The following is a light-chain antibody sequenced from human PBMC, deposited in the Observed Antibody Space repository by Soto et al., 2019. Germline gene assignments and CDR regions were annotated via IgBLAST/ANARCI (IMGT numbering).Light chain of an antibody. CDR1: QSVSNN. V-gene: IGKV3-15*01. CDR3: QQYNEWPLT. CDR2: HAS. J-gene: IGKJ4*01. Sequence: EIVMTQSPATLSVSPGVRATLSCRASQSVSNNLAWYQQKPGQAPRLLIYHASTGATGIPARFSGSGSGTELTLTISSVQSEDVAVYYCQQYNEWPLTFGGGTKVEIK.